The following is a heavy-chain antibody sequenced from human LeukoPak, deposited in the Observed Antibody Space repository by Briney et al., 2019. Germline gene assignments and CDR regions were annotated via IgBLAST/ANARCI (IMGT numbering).Heavy chain of an antibody. Sequence: PSETLSLTCTVSGGSISSYYWSWIRQSPGKGLDWIGYIYYSGITNYNPSLKSRVTISVDTSKNQFSLKLSSVTAADTAVYYCARVRDSGYYDFDYWGQGTLVTVSS. CDR2: IYYSGIT. D-gene: IGHD3-22*01. J-gene: IGHJ4*02. CDR1: GGSISSYY. CDR3: ARVRDSGYYDFDY. V-gene: IGHV4-59*01.